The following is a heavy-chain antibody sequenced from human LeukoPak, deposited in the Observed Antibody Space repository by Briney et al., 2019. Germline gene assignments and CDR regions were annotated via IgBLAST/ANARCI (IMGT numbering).Heavy chain of an antibody. V-gene: IGHV4-34*01. CDR3: ARHRASSIAARPGSKSSRFDY. CDR1: GGSFSGYY. Sequence: PSETLSLTCAVYGGSFSGYYWSWIRQPPGKGLEWIGEINHSGSTNYNPSLKSRVTISVDTSKNQFSLKLSSVTAADTAVYYCARHRASSIAARPGSKSSRFDYWGQGTLVTVSS. J-gene: IGHJ4*02. D-gene: IGHD6-6*01. CDR2: INHSGST.